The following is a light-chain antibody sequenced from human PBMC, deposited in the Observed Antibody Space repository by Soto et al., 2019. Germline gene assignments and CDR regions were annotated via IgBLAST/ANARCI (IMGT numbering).Light chain of an antibody. V-gene: IGKV1-39*01. Sequence: DIQMTQSPYSMSAAVGYRVTIACRASQNINTYLNWYQQKPGKAPKLLIYAASSLQSGVPSRFSGSGSGTDFTLTISSLKPEDFATDYCQQSYSTPTFGQGTKVDIK. CDR2: AAS. J-gene: IGKJ1*01. CDR3: QQSYSTPT. CDR1: QNINTY.